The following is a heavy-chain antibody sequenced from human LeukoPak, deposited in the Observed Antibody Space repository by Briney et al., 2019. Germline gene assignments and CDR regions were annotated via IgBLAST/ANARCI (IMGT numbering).Heavy chain of an antibody. V-gene: IGHV4-39*07. J-gene: IGHJ4*02. CDR3: ARVGELLPDY. Sequence: SETLSLTCTVSGGSISSSSYYWGWIRQPPGKGLEWIGSIYYSGSTYYNPSLKSRVTISVDTSKNQFSLKLSSVTAADTAVYYCARVGELLPDYWGQGTLVTVSS. D-gene: IGHD1-26*01. CDR2: IYYSGST. CDR1: GGSISSSSYY.